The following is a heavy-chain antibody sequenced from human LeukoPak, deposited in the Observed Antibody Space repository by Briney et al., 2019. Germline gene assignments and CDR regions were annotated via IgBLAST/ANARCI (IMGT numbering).Heavy chain of an antibody. Sequence: GGSLRLSCAASGFTFGTYAMSWVRQAPGKGLEWVSVIYSGGRTYYVDSVKGRFTISRDNSKNTLYLQMNSLRAEDTAVYYCGSTSLLGSGFFDYWGQGTLVTVSS. J-gene: IGHJ4*02. CDR3: GSTSLLGSGFFDY. D-gene: IGHD3-10*02. CDR1: GFTFGTYA. V-gene: IGHV3-66*01. CDR2: IYSGGRT.